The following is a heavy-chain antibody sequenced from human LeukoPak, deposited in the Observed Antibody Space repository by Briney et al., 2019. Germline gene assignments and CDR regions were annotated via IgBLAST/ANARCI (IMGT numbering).Heavy chain of an antibody. CDR1: GGSISSGGYS. D-gene: IGHD2-2*01. CDR2: IYHSGST. V-gene: IGHV4-30-2*01. Sequence: SETLSLTCAVSGGSISSGGYSWSWIRQPPGTGLEWIGYIYHSGSTYYNPSLKSRVTISVDRSKNQFSLKLSSVTAADTAVYYCATSSSTSCYRDWGQGTLVTVSS. J-gene: IGHJ4*02. CDR3: ATSSSTSCYRD.